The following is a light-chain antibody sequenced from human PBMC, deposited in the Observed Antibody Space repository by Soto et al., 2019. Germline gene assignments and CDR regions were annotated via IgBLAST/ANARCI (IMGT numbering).Light chain of an antibody. CDR3: QQYGSSPPWT. CDR2: GAS. V-gene: IGKV3-15*01. CDR1: QSVGST. Sequence: EIVMTQSPASLSVSPGERAALSCRASQSVGSTLALYQQKPGQAPRLLISGASTRAPGIPARFSASGSGTDFTLTISRLEPEDFAVYYCQQYGSSPPWTFGQGTKVDIK. J-gene: IGKJ1*01.